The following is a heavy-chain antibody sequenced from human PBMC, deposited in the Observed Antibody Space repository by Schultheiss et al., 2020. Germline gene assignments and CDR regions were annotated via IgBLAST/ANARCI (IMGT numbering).Heavy chain of an antibody. D-gene: IGHD3-16*01. Sequence: GGSLRLSCAASGFTFDDYAMHWVRQAPGKGLEWVSGISWNSGSIGYADSVKGRFTISRDNAKNSLYLQMNSLRAEDTALYYCAKATGDYYFDYWGQGTLVTGFS. CDR2: ISWNSGSI. CDR3: AKATGDYYFDY. V-gene: IGHV3-9*01. J-gene: IGHJ4*02. CDR1: GFTFDDYA.